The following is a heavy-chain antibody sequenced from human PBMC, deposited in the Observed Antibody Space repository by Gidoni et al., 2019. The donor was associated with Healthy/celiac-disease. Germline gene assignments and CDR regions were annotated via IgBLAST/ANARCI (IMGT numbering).Heavy chain of an antibody. V-gene: IGHV3-74*01. Sequence: EVPLVESGGGLVQPGGSLRLSCPASGFTFSSYWMHWVRQVPGKGLVWVSRINRDGSSISYADSVKGRFTISRDNAKKVLYLQMNSLRAEDTAVYYCARDPVGSGSYWGQGTLVTVSS. CDR2: INRDGSSI. CDR1: GFTFSSYW. J-gene: IGHJ4*02. D-gene: IGHD3-22*01. CDR3: ARDPVGSGSY.